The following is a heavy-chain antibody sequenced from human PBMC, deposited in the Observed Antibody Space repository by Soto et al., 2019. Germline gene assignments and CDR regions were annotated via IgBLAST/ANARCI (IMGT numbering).Heavy chain of an antibody. CDR1: GGTFSSYA. V-gene: IGHV1-69*13. CDR3: AGATYYYGSGSYYRYYYYGMDV. J-gene: IGHJ6*02. Sequence: ASVKVSCKASGGTFSSYASSWVRQAPGQGLEWMGGIIPIFGTANYAQKFQGRVTITADESTSTAYMELSSLRSEDTAVYYCAGATYYYGSGSYYRYYYYGMDVWGQGTTVTVSS. D-gene: IGHD3-10*01. CDR2: IIPIFGTA.